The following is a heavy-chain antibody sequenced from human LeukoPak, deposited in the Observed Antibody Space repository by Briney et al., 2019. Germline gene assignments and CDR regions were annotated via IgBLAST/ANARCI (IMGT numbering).Heavy chain of an antibody. CDR3: TKDQDFRLGSMDF. J-gene: IGHJ4*02. V-gene: IGHV3-23*01. CDR2: ITDVGDRA. D-gene: IGHD7-27*01. Sequence: GGSLRLSCGTSGFRFRTYAMTWVRQAPGKGLEWVSTITDVGDRALYIDSVRGRFTIFRDDSKNTLYLQMNSLQAEDTAVYYCTKDQDFRLGSMDFWGQGTLVTVSS. CDR1: GFRFRTYA.